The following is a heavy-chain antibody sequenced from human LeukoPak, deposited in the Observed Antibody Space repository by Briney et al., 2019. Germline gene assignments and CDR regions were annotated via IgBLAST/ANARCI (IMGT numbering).Heavy chain of an antibody. J-gene: IGHJ4*03. CDR2: INPRGGVT. Sequence: ASVRVSCKASGYTFSGYYIHWVRQAPGQGLEWMGWINPRGGVTKYAQKFQGRVTMTRDTSISTAYMELSRLTSDDTAVYFCARRYCSDVSSYPDYWGQGTLVTVSS. CDR1: GYTFSGYY. V-gene: IGHV1-2*02. D-gene: IGHD2-15*01. CDR3: ARRYCSDVSSYPDY.